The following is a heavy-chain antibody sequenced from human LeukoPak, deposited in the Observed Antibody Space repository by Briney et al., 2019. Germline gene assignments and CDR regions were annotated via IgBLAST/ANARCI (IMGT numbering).Heavy chain of an antibody. CDR3: ARERPPGDSSNWFLEGYFDI. V-gene: IGHV1-69*05. J-gene: IGHJ4*02. CDR1: GYTFTSYG. CDR2: IIPIFGTA. Sequence: SVKVSCKASGYTFTSYGISWVRQAPGQGLEWMGRIIPIFGTANYAQKFQGRVTITTDESTSTAYMELGTLRSDDTAVYYCARERPPGDSSNWFLEGYFDIWGQGTLVTVSS. D-gene: IGHD6-13*01.